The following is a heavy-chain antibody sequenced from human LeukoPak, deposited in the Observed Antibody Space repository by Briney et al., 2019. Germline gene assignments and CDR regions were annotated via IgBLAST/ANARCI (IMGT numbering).Heavy chain of an antibody. CDR3: ARDLAYYYDSSGLDY. D-gene: IGHD3-22*01. CDR2: INPNSGGT. V-gene: IGHV1-2*04. J-gene: IGHJ4*02. Sequence: GASVKVSCKASGYTFTGYYMHWVRQAPGQGLEWMGWINPNSGGTNYAQKFLGWVTMTRDTSISTAYMELSRLRSDDTAVYYCARDLAYYYDSSGLDYWGQGTLVTVSS. CDR1: GYTFTGYY.